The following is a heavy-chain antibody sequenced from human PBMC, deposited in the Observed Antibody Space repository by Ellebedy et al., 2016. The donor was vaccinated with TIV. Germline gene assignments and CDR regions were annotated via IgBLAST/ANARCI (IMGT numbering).Heavy chain of an antibody. CDR3: ARETFNDVDLIVWGVLDI. CDR1: GFTVSSNY. Sequence: GGSLRLSCAASGFTVSSNYMSWVRQAPGKGLEWVSVIYSGGSTYYADSVKGRFTISRDTSKNTLYLQMNRLRAEDTAVYYCARETFNDVDLIVWGVLDIWGQGTMVTVSS. V-gene: IGHV3-66*01. D-gene: IGHD3-22*01. J-gene: IGHJ3*02. CDR2: IYSGGST.